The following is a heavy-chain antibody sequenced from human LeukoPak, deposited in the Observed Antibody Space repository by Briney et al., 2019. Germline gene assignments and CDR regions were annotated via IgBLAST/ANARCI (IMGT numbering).Heavy chain of an antibody. D-gene: IGHD3-16*02. CDR1: GRSISSYY. CDR2: IYYRGST. Sequence: SETLSLTCTVSGRSISSYYWRWLRQPPGKGLEWLGYIYYRGSTNYNPSLKSRVTISVDTSKNQFSLKVSSVTAADTAVYYCARDRGYDYVWGSYRYDYWGQGTLVTVSS. CDR3: ARDRGYDYVWGSYRYDY. J-gene: IGHJ4*02. V-gene: IGHV4-59*01.